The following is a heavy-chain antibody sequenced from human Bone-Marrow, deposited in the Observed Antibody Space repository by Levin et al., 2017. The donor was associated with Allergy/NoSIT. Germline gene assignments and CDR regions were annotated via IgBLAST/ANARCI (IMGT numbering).Heavy chain of an antibody. Sequence: SETLSLTCAVYGGSFSGYYWSWIRQPPGKGLEWIGEINHSGSTNYNPSLKSRVTISVDTSKNQFSLKLSSVTAADTAVYYCASRGFPLRMTWVSDAFDIWGQGTMVTVSS. CDR1: GGSFSGYY. J-gene: IGHJ3*02. CDR2: INHSGST. D-gene: IGHD3-16*01. CDR3: ASRGFPLRMTWVSDAFDI. V-gene: IGHV4-34*01.